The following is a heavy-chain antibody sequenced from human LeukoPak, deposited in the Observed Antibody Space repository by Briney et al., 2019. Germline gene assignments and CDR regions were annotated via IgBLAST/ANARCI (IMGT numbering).Heavy chain of an antibody. Sequence: PGGSLRLSCAASGVTLSTYAMSWARQAPGKGLEWVSGISSSGSGDNTYYADSVKGRFTISRDSSKNTLFLRMNTLRAEDTAIYYCAKDGFLDYWGQGTLVTVSS. D-gene: IGHD2/OR15-2a*01. CDR1: GVTLSTYA. CDR3: AKDGFLDY. J-gene: IGHJ4*02. CDR2: ISSSGSGDNT. V-gene: IGHV3-23*01.